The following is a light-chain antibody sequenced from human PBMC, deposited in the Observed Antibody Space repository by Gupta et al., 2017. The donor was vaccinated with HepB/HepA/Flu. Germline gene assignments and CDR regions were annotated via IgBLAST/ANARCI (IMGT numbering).Light chain of an antibody. CDR3: AAWDDDLNGVV. CDR1: SSNIESNS. J-gene: IGLJ2*01. V-gene: IGLV1-47*01. Sequence: QSVLTQSPSASGTPGQRVTVSCFGSSSNIESNSVTWYQQLPGTAPKLLMFRSNQRPPGTPDRCSGSKSGTTASLAIGGLRYEDEAVYYCAAWDDDLNGVVFGGGTRLTVL. CDR2: RSN.